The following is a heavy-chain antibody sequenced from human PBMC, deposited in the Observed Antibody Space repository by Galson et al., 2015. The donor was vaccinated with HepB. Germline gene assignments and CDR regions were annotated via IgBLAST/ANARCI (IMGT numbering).Heavy chain of an antibody. D-gene: IGHD3-3*01. CDR1: GFTFSSYD. CDR3: ARGGYDFWSGYYSGGHYYYGMDV. V-gene: IGHV3-13*05. J-gene: IGHJ6*02. CDR2: IGTAGDP. Sequence: SLRLSCAASGFTFSSYDMHWVRQATGKGLEWVSAIGTAGDPYYPGSVKGRFTISRENAKNSLYLQMNSLRAGDTAVYYCARGGYDFWSGYYSGGHYYYGMDVWGQGTTVTVSS.